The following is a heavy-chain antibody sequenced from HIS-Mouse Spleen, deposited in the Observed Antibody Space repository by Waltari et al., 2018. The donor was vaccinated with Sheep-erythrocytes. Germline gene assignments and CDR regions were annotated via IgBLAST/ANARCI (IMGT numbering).Heavy chain of an antibody. CDR3: ARLYYYDSSGYYFDY. CDR1: GGSISSSSYY. J-gene: IGHJ4*02. D-gene: IGHD3-22*01. Sequence: QLQLQESGPGLVKPSETLSLTCTVSGGSISSSSYYWGWIRQPPGKGLEWIGSIYYSGCTSSNPSLKSRVTISVDASKNQFSLKLSSVTAADTAVYYCARLYYYDSSGYYFDYWGQGTLVTVSS. V-gene: IGHV4-39*01. CDR2: IYYSGCT.